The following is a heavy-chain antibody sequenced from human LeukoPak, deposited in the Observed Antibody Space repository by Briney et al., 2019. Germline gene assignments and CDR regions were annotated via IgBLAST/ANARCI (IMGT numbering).Heavy chain of an antibody. CDR1: GFTFSSYS. D-gene: IGHD6-25*01. V-gene: IGHV3-21*01. CDR3: ARSAKGGPDYYYYYYMDV. J-gene: IGHJ6*03. CDR2: ISSSSSYI. Sequence: GSLRLSCAASGFTFSSYSMNWVRQAPGKGLEWVSSISSSSSYIYYADSVKGRFTISRDNAKNSLYLQMNSLRAEDTAVYYCARSAKGGPDYYYYYYMDVWGKGTTVTVSS.